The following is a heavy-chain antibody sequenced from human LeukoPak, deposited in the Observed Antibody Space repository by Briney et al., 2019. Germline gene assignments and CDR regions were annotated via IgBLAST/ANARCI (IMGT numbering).Heavy chain of an antibody. Sequence: SETLSLTCAVYGGSFSGYYWSWIRQPPGKGLEWIGEINHSGSTYYNPSLKSRVTISVDTSKNQFSLKLSSVTAADTAVYYCAREYFDYGRQPVPPHDAFDIWGQGTMVTVSS. CDR2: INHSGST. J-gene: IGHJ3*02. CDR3: AREYFDYGRQPVPPHDAFDI. V-gene: IGHV4-34*01. D-gene: IGHD4-17*01. CDR1: GGSFSGYY.